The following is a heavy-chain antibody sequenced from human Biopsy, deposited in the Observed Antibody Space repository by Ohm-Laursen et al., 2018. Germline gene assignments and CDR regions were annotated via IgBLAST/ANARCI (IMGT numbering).Heavy chain of an antibody. CDR2: IHHSGST. J-gene: IGHJ6*02. D-gene: IGHD2-15*01. V-gene: IGHV4-4*09. Sequence: PSDTLSLTWTVSGVSITAYYWSWIRQPPGKGLECIGNIHHSGSTNYNPSLKSRLTISVDTSKNQFSLKLSSVTAADTAVYHCARMDCSGGSCHYYSYGRDVWGQGTTVTVSS. CDR1: GVSITAYY. CDR3: ARMDCSGGSCHYYSYGRDV.